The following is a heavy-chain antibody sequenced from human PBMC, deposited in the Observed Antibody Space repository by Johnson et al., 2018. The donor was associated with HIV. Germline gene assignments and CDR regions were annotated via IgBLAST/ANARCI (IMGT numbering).Heavy chain of an antibody. V-gene: IGHV3-23*04. Sequence: VQLVESGGGLVQPGGSLRLSCSASGFTFSIYAMIWVRQAPGKGLEWVSAISDSGGGTYSADSVKGRFTISRKKASNFLSLQVHSLRDGDTAVYYCARAYTYGAFDIWGQGTMVTVSS. CDR2: ISDSGGGT. CDR1: GFTFSIYA. D-gene: IGHD5-18*01. J-gene: IGHJ3*02. CDR3: ARAYTYGAFDI.